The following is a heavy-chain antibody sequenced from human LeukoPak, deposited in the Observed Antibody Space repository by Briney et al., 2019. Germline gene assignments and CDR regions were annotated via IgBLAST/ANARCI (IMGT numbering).Heavy chain of an antibody. V-gene: IGHV3-30*01. J-gene: IGHJ6*03. CDR3: ARAVGYYYYYMDV. Sequence: GGSLRLSCAASGFTFSSYAMHWVRQAPGKGLKWVAVISYDGSNKYYADSVKGRFTISRDNSKNTLYLQMNSLRAEDTAVYYCARAVGYYYYYMDVWGKGTTVTVSS. CDR2: ISYDGSNK. D-gene: IGHD3-10*01. CDR1: GFTFSSYA.